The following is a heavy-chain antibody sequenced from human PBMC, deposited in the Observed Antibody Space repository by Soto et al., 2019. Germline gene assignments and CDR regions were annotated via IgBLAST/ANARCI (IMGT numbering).Heavy chain of an antibody. D-gene: IGHD6-6*01. V-gene: IGHV1-46*01. CDR3: ARAPYSSSSFFFDY. CDR2: VHPSGGNT. CDR1: GYSFTAYF. Sequence: ASVKVSCKASGYSFTAYFMHWVRQAPGQGLEWMGIVHPSGGNTNYAQKFQGRVTMTWDTSTATVYMELSSLRSDDTAVYYCARAPYSSSSFFFDYWGQGTPVTVSS. J-gene: IGHJ4*02.